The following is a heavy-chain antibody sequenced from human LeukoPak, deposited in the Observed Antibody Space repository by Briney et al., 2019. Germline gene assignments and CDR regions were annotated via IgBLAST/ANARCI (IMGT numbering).Heavy chain of an antibody. CDR1: GYTFTGYY. CDR2: INPNSGGT. D-gene: IGHD1-14*01. V-gene: IGHV1-2*02. J-gene: IGHJ4*02. CDR3: ARVRTPTTLGSYYFDY. Sequence: GASVKVSCKASGYTFTGYYMHWVRQAPGQGLEWMGWINPNSGGTNYAQKFQGRVTMTRDTSISTAYMELSRLRSDDTAVYYCARVRTPTTLGSYYFDYWGQGTLVTVSS.